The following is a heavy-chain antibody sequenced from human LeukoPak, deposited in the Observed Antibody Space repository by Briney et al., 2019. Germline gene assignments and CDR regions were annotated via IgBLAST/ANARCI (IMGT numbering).Heavy chain of an antibody. J-gene: IGHJ4*02. CDR1: GFTFDDYA. D-gene: IGHD4-23*01. CDR2: ISYDGSNK. CDR3: AREFTTVVTPSGYYFDY. V-gene: IGHV3-30*04. Sequence: GGSLRLPCAASGFTFDDYAMHWVRQAPGKGLEWVAVISYDGSNKYYADSVKGRFTISRDNSKNTLYLQMNSLRAEDTAVYYCAREFTTVVTPSGYYFDYWGQGTLVTVSS.